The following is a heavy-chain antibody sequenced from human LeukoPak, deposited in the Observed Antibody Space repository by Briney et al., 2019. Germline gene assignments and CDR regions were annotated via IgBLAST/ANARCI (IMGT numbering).Heavy chain of an antibody. V-gene: IGHV7-4-1*02. Sequence: ASVKVSCKASGYTFTSYAMNWVRQAPGQGLEWMGWINTNTGNPTYAQGITGRFVFSLDTSVSTAYLQISSLKAEDTAVYYCARVGSGSYRRGPLFDYWGQGTLVTVSS. CDR1: GYTFTSYA. CDR3: ARVGSGSYRRGPLFDY. J-gene: IGHJ4*02. CDR2: INTNTGNP. D-gene: IGHD1-26*01.